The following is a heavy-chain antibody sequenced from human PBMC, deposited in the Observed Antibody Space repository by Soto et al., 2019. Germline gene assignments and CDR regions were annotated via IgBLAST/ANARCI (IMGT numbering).Heavy chain of an antibody. Sequence: QITLKESGPTLVKPTQTLTLTCTFSGISLSNSGVGVAWIRQPPGKALEWLTLIYWDDDERYSPSLKSRLTSTKDTSKNQVVLTLTNKDPVDTATYFCAHKGGRRAAMDVWGQVTTVTVSS. J-gene: IGHJ6*02. CDR3: AHKGGRRAAMDV. V-gene: IGHV2-5*02. CDR2: IYWDDDE. CDR1: GISLSNSGVG. D-gene: IGHD3-16*01.